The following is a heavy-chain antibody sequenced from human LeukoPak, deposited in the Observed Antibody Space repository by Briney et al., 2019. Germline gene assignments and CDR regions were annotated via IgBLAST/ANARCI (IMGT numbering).Heavy chain of an antibody. CDR1: GYTFTGYY. D-gene: IGHD2-15*01. J-gene: IGHJ6*02. CDR2: INPNSGGT. V-gene: IGHV1-2*02. Sequence: ASGKVSGKASGYTFTGYYMPWVRQAPGQGLEWRGWINPNSGGTNYAQKFQGRVTVTRDTSISTAYMELSRLRSDDTAVYYCARDYVVVVAATVPYYGMDVWGQGTTVTVSS. CDR3: ARDYVVVVAATVPYYGMDV.